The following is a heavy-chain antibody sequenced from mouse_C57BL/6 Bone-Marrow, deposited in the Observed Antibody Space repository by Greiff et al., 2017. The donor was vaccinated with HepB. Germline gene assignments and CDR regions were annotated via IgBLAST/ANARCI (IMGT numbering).Heavy chain of an antibody. D-gene: IGHD1-1*01. CDR3: AREITTVVVDY. CDR1: GYTFTSYW. J-gene: IGHJ4*01. V-gene: IGHV1-69*01. CDR2: IDPSDSYT. Sequence: VQLQQPGAELVMPGASVKLSCKASGYTFTSYWMHWVKQRPGQGLEWIGEIDPSDSYTNYNQKFKGKSTLTVDKSSSTAYMQRSSLTSVDSAVYYCAREITTVVVDYWGEGTSVTVSS.